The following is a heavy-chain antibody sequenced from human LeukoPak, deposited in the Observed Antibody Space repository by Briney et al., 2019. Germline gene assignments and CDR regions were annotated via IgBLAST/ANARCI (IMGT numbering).Heavy chain of an antibody. CDR3: VKEGGSSWYYFDY. CDR2: ISGSGADT. D-gene: IGHD6-13*01. Sequence: GGSLRLPCGASGFTFSSYAMSWVRQAPGKGLEWVSVISGSGADTYYADSVKGRFTISRDNSKNTLYLQVNSLRAEDTAVYYCVKEGGSSWYYFDYWGQGTLVTVSS. V-gene: IGHV3-23*01. J-gene: IGHJ4*02. CDR1: GFTFSSYA.